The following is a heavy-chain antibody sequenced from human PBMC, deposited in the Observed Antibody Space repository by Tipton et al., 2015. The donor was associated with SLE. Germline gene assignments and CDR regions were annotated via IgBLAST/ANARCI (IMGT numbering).Heavy chain of an antibody. V-gene: IGHV1-8*01. CDR3: ARGRGNWGTLGY. D-gene: IGHD7-27*01. J-gene: IGHJ4*02. Sequence: QSGPEVKKPGASVKVSCKASGYTFTSYDINWVRQATGQGLEWMGWMNPNSGNTGYAQKFQGRVTMTRNTSISTAYMALSSLRSEDTAVYYCARGRGNWGTLGYRGQGTLVTVSS. CDR2: MNPNSGNT. CDR1: GYTFTSYD.